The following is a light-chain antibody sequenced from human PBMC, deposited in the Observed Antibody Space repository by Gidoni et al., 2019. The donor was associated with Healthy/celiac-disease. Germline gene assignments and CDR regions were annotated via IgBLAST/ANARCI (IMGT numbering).Light chain of an antibody. CDR1: QSISSS. CDR2: AAS. Sequence: DIQMTQSPSSLSASVGDRVTITCRASQSISSSLNWYQQKPGKAPKLLIDAASSLQSGVPSRFSGSGSGTDFTLTISSLQPEDFATYYCQQSYSTLWTFXXXTKVEIK. V-gene: IGKV1-39*01. CDR3: QQSYSTLWT. J-gene: IGKJ1*01.